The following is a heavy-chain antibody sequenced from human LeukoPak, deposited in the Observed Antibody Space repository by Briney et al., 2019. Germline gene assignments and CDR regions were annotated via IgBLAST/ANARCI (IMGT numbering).Heavy chain of an antibody. D-gene: IGHD5-18*01. CDR2: ISAYNGNT. V-gene: IGHV1-18*01. Sequence: APVKVSCKASGYTFTSYGISWVRQAPGQGLEWMGWISAYNGNTNYAQKLQGRVTMTTDTSTSTAYMELRSLRSDDTAVYYCARENRRWIQLWANDAFDIWGQGTMVTVSS. CDR1: GYTFTSYG. J-gene: IGHJ3*02. CDR3: ARENRRWIQLWANDAFDI.